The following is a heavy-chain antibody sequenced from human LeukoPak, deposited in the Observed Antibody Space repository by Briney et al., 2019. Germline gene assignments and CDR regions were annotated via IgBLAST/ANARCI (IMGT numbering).Heavy chain of an antibody. CDR2: ISDSGGTA. CDR1: GFTLSNAW. D-gene: IGHD2-15*01. CDR3: AKDLGDHCYSPVDY. J-gene: IGHJ4*02. V-gene: IGHV3-23*01. Sequence: PGGSLRLSCVASGFTLSNAWMSWVRQAPGKGLEWVSGISDSGGTAFYADSVKGRFTISRDNSKSTLYLQMNSLRAEDTAIYYCAKDLGDHCYSPVDYWGQGTLVTVSS.